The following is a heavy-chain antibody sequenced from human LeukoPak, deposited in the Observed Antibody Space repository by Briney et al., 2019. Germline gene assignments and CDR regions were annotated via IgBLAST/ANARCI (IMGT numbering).Heavy chain of an antibody. CDR1: GFTFSSYA. CDR2: ISGSGGST. D-gene: IGHD2-15*01. Sequence: PGGSLRLSCAASGFTFSSYAMSWVRQAPGKGLEWVSAISGSGGSTYYADSVKGRFTISRDNSKNTLYLQMNSLRAEDTAVYYCAKDQESGGSFWYYYYMDVWGKGTTVTVSS. CDR3: AKDQESGGSFWYYYYMDV. V-gene: IGHV3-23*01. J-gene: IGHJ6*03.